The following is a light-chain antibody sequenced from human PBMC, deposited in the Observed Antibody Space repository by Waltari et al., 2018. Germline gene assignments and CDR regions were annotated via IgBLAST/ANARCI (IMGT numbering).Light chain of an antibody. V-gene: IGLV2-14*03. CDR2: DVS. Sequence: QSALTQPASVSGSPGQSITISCTGTSSDVGGYNYVSWYQQHPGKAPKLMIYDVSNRPSGFSNRFAGSKSGNTASLTISGLQAEDDADYYCSSYISSSTLELFGGGTSLTVL. CDR3: SSYISSSTLEL. J-gene: IGLJ2*01. CDR1: SSDVGGYNY.